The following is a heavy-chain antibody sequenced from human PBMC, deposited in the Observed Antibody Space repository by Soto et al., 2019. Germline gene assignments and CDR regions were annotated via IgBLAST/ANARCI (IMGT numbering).Heavy chain of an antibody. V-gene: IGHV3-33*01. CDR1: GFSFSRYG. CDR2: IWFDGSNK. D-gene: IGHD2-2*01. CDR3: ARDSSFVIVPAASDY. Sequence: ESGGGVVQPGRSLRLSCAASGFSFSRYGMHWVRQAPGKGLEWVAVIWFDGSNKYYADSVKGRFTISRDNSKNTLYLQMNSLRAEDTAVYYCARDSSFVIVPAASDYWGQGTLVTVSS. J-gene: IGHJ4*02.